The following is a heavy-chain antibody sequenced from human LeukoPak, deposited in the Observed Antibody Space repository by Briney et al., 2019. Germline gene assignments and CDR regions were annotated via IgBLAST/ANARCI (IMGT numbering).Heavy chain of an antibody. CDR2: ISAYNGNT. CDR3: ARDSVVGATDAFDI. D-gene: IGHD1-26*01. V-gene: IGHV1-18*01. Sequence: GASVKVSCKASGYTFTSYGISWVRQAPGQGLEWMGWISAYNGNTNYAQKFQGRVTMTRDTSTSTVYMELSSLRSEDTAVYYCARDSVVGATDAFDIWGQGTMVTVSS. J-gene: IGHJ3*02. CDR1: GYTFTSYG.